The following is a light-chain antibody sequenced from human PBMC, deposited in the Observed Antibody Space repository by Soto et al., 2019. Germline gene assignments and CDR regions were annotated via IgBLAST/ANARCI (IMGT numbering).Light chain of an antibody. Sequence: DIQMTQSPSSLSVSVGDAITITCRASQAINTYLSWFQQKPGKAPKLLIYLASSLETGVPSRFSGSGSGTYFTLTISSLQPGDFATYYCQQSHSSPPTFGQGTRVEIK. CDR1: QAINTY. CDR2: LAS. CDR3: QQSHSSPPT. V-gene: IGKV1-39*01. J-gene: IGKJ1*01.